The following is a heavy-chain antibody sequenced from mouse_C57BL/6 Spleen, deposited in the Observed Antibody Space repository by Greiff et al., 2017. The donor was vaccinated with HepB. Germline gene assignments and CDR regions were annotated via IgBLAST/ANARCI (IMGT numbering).Heavy chain of an antibody. Sequence: QVQLQQPGAELVRPGSSVKLSCKASGYTFTSYWMHWVKQRPIQGLEWIGNIDPSDSETHYNQKFKDKATLTVDKSSSTAYMQLSSLTSEDSAVYYCAKSRGYSNYYFDYWGQGTTLTGSS. D-gene: IGHD2-5*01. CDR3: AKSRGYSNYYFDY. CDR2: IDPSDSET. CDR1: GYTFTSYW. J-gene: IGHJ2*01. V-gene: IGHV1-52*01.